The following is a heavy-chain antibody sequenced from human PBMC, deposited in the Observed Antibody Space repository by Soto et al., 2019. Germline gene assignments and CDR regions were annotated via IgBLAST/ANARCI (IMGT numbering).Heavy chain of an antibody. V-gene: IGHV1-69*13. CDR1: GGTFSSYA. Sequence: ASVKVSCKASGGTFSSYAISWVRQAPGQGLEWMGGIIPIFGTANYAQKFQGRVMITADASTSTAYMELRSLRSEDTAEYYCARAKRNSGWYIWFDPWGQGTLVTVSS. CDR2: IIPIFGTA. D-gene: IGHD6-19*01. J-gene: IGHJ5*02. CDR3: ARAKRNSGWYIWFDP.